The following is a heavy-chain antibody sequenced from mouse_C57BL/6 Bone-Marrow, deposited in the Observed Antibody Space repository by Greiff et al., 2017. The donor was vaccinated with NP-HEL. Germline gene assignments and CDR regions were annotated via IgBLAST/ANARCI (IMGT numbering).Heavy chain of an antibody. J-gene: IGHJ4*01. D-gene: IGHD3-2*02. CDR3: ARKQLRLRDYAMDY. CDR2: IYPGDGDT. CDR1: GYAFSSSW. Sequence: QVQLQQSGPELVKPGASVKISCKASGYAFSSSWMNWVKQRPGKGLEWIGRIYPGDGDTNYNGKFKGKATLTADKSSSTAYMQLSSLTAEDSAVYSCARKQLRLRDYAMDYWGQGTSVTVSS. V-gene: IGHV1-82*01.